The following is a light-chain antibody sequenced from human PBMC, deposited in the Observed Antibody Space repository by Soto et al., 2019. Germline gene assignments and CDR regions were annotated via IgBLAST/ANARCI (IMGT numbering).Light chain of an antibody. CDR3: QQYNSLPWT. Sequence: AIRMTQSPSSLSASTGDRFTITCLASQGISSYLAWYQQKPGKAPKLLIYAASTLQSGVPSRFSGSGSGTDFTLTISCLQSEDFATYYCQQYNSLPWTFGQGTKVDIK. CDR1: QGISSY. V-gene: IGKV1-8*01. CDR2: AAS. J-gene: IGKJ1*01.